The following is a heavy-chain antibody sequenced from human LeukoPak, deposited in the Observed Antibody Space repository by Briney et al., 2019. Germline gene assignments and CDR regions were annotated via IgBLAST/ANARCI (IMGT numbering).Heavy chain of an antibody. CDR3: AKGRSLLSGTNVPY. CDR1: EFTFSSLA. CDR2: FSGSGGST. V-gene: IGHV3-23*01. Sequence: GGSLRLSCAASEFTFSSLAMSWVRQPPGRGLGWGSAFSGSGGSTYYADSVKGRFTISRDNSKNTLYLQMNSLRAEDTAVYYCAKGRSLLSGTNVPYWGQGTLVTVSS. J-gene: IGHJ4*02. D-gene: IGHD2-15*01.